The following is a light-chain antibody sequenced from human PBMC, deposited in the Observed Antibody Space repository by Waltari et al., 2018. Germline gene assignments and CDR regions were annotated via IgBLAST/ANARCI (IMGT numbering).Light chain of an antibody. CDR1: RKNVGNEG. Sequence: EVRPQPPQVSKGLRQTATLTCRGNRKNVGNEGAYCLHQHQGHPPKVLSYRNTHRPSGVSERFSASMSGNTASLTISGRRPEDEADYYCSAWDGSLDTWLFGGGTNLTVL. CDR2: RNT. V-gene: IGLV10-54*04. CDR3: SAWDGSLDTWL. J-gene: IGLJ3*02.